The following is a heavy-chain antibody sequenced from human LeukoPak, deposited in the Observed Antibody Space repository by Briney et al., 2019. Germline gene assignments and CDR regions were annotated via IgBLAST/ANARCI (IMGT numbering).Heavy chain of an antibody. V-gene: IGHV4-34*01. CDR3: ARGAYYYDSSGYNP. D-gene: IGHD3-22*01. CDR2: IYHSGST. CDR1: GGSFSGYY. J-gene: IGHJ4*02. Sequence: SETLSLTCAVYGGSFSGYYWSWIRQPPGKGLEWIGSIYHSGSTYYNPSLKSRVTISVDTSKNQFSLKLSSVTAADTAVYYCARGAYYYDSSGYNPWGQGTLVTVSS.